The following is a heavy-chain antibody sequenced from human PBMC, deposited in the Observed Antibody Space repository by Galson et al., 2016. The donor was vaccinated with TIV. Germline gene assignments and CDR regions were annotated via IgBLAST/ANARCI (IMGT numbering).Heavy chain of an antibody. D-gene: IGHD1-26*01. CDR3: VKDRSWDLSTDAFDI. Sequence: SLRLSRAASGFTFSSYSMHWVRQAPGKGLEWVTFIRYDGGYKESADSVKGRFTISRDNSKNTLFLQMNSLRDEDTAIYYCVKDRSWDLSTDAFDIWGQGTKVTVSS. CDR1: GFTFSSYS. J-gene: IGHJ3*02. CDR2: IRYDGGYK. V-gene: IGHV3-30*02.